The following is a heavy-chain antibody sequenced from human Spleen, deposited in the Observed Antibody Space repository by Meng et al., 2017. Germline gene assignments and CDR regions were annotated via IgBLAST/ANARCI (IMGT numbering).Heavy chain of an antibody. D-gene: IGHD1-7*01. J-gene: IGHJ6*02. CDR2: ISWNSGSI. Sequence: GGSLRLSCEASGFTFDDYAMHWVRQAPGKGLEWVSGISWNSGSIGYADSVKGRFTISRDNAKNSLYLQINNLRADDTAVYYCATKLAPGYGMGVWGQGTTVTVSS. CDR3: ATKLAPGYGMGV. CDR1: GFTFDDYA. V-gene: IGHV3-9*01.